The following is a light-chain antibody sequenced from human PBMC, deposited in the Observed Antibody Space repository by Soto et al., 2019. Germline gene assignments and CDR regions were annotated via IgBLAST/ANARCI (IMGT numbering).Light chain of an antibody. Sequence: QSVLTQPASVSGSPGQSITISCTGTSSDVGGYNYVSWYQQHPGKAPKLMIYDVSNGPSGVSNRFSGSKSGNTASLTTSGLQAEDEADYYCSSYTSSSIYVFGPGTKVTVL. CDR1: SSDVGGYNY. CDR2: DVS. J-gene: IGLJ1*01. CDR3: SSYTSSSIYV. V-gene: IGLV2-14*01.